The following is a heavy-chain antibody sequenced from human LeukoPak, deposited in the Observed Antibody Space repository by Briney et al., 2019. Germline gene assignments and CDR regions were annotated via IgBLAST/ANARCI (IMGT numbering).Heavy chain of an antibody. V-gene: IGHV3-48*03. J-gene: IGHJ6*02. CDR3: AREDGDYAYYYYGMDV. D-gene: IGHD4-17*01. Sequence: GGSLRLSCAASGFTFSSYEMNWVRQAPGKGLEWVSYISSSGSTIYYADSVKGRFTISRDNAKNSLYLQMNSLRAEDTAVYYCAREDGDYAYYYYGMDVWGQGTTVTVS. CDR1: GFTFSSYE. CDR2: ISSSGSTI.